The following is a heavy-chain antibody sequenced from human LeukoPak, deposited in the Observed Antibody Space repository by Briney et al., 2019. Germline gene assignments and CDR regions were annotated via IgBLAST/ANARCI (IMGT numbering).Heavy chain of an antibody. CDR3: ARGGQQLTLDC. D-gene: IGHD6-13*01. CDR2: ISGSGGGT. CDR1: GFTFSSYV. J-gene: IGHJ4*02. Sequence: GGSLRLSCAASGFTFSSYVTSWVRQAPGKGLEWVSVISGSGGGTYYADSVKGRFTISRDNPKNSLYLQMSGLRAEDTAVYYCARGGQQLTLDCWGQGALVTVSS. V-gene: IGHV3-23*01.